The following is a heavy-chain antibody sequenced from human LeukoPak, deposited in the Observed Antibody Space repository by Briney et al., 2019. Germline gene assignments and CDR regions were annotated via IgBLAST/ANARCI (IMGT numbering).Heavy chain of an antibody. CDR3: ARRQLPDSFDI. CDR2: IDPSDSYT. CDR1: GSILTTYW. Sequence: PGAFLLICCDASGSILTTYWISWVRQLPGKGLEWMGRIDPSDSYTNYSPSFQGHVTISADKSISTAYLQWSSLKASDTASDYCARRQLPDSFDIWGQGTMVTVSS. J-gene: IGHJ3*02. D-gene: IGHD2-2*01. V-gene: IGHV5-10-1*01.